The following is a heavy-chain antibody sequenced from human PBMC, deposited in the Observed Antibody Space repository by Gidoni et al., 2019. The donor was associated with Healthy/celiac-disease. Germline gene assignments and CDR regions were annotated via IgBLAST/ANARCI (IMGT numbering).Heavy chain of an antibody. CDR3: ARYDYGLGKGGWFDP. CDR1: GGSISSGGYY. CDR2: IYYSGST. D-gene: IGHD3-10*01. J-gene: IGHJ5*02. V-gene: IGHV4-31*03. Sequence: QVQLQESGPGLVKPSQTLSLTCTVSGGSISSGGYYWRWIRQHPGKGLEWIGYIYYSGSTYYNPSLKSRVTISVDTSKNQFSLKLSSVTAADTAVYYCARYDYGLGKGGWFDPWGQGTLVTVSS.